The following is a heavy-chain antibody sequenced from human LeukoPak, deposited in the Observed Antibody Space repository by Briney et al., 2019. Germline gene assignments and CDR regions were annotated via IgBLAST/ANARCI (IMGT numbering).Heavy chain of an antibody. J-gene: IGHJ4*02. CDR2: INHSGST. V-gene: IGHV4-34*01. Sequence: SETLSLTCAVYGGSFSGYYWSWIRQPPGKGLEWIGEINHSGSTNYNPSLKSRVAMSVDLTKNQLSLKLTSVTAADMAMYYCARKDGDYWGRGTLVTVSS. CDR3: ARKDGDY. CDR1: GGSFSGYY.